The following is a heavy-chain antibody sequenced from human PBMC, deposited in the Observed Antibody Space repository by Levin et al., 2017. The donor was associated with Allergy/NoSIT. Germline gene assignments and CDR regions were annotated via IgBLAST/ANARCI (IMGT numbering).Heavy chain of an antibody. D-gene: IGHD6-19*01. V-gene: IGHV4-34*01. CDR3: SRRGTLVEMEQWLDTGFDY. CDR2: INDSGNT. J-gene: IGHJ4*02. CDR1: GGSFDGRY. Sequence: SETLSLTCAVYGGSFDGRYWTWIRQPPGKGLEWIGQINDSGNTNYNPSPKSRVTMSVDTSKNQFSLRLKSVTAADTAVYFCSRRGTLVEMEQWLDTGFDYWGQGTLVTVSS.